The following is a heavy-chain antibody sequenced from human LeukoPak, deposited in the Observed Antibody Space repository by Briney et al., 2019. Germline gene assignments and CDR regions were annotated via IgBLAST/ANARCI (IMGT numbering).Heavy chain of an antibody. CDR2: ISTSSDNI. CDR1: GFTFSVSS. D-gene: IGHD1-20*01. CDR3: ARDYNWGFDY. Sequence: GGSLRLSCAASGFTFSVSSMDWVRQAPGKGLEWVSYISTSSDNIHYTDSVKGRFTISRDNAKNSLYLQMNGLRDEDTAVYYCARDYNWGFDYWSQGTLVTVSS. J-gene: IGHJ4*02. V-gene: IGHV3-48*02.